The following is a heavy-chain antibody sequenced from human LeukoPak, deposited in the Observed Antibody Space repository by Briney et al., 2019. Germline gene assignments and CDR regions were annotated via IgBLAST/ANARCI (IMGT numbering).Heavy chain of an antibody. CDR2: IIPIFGTA. D-gene: IGHD5-18*01. CDR3: ASGYSYEVLYFQH. Sequence: ASVKVSCKASGGTFSSYAISWVRQAPGQGLEWMGGIIPIFGTANYAQKFQGRVTITADESTSTAYMELSSLRSEDTAVYYCASGYSYEVLYFQHWGQGTLVTVSS. J-gene: IGHJ1*01. CDR1: GGTFSSYA. V-gene: IGHV1-69*13.